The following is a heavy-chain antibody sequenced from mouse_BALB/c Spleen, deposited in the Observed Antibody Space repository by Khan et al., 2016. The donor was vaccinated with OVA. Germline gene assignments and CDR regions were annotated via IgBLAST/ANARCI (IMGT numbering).Heavy chain of an antibody. CDR3: AREASSWDFSFPY. V-gene: IGHV1S136*01. D-gene: IGHD4-1*01. CDR1: GYTFTNYV. J-gene: IGHJ3*01. CDR2: INPDNAGT. Sequence: EVQLQESGPELVEPGASVKMSCKASGYTFTNYVIHWVKQKPGQGLEWIVYINPDNAGTRYNEKFKGKATLTSDISSTSAYMELLSLTSEDSAVYYCAREASSWDFSFPYWGQGTLVTVSA.